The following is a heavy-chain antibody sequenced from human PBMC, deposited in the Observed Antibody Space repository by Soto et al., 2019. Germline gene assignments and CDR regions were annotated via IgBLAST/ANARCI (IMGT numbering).Heavy chain of an antibody. CDR3: EREGSIEASLYYYYGMDV. D-gene: IGHD6-6*01. Sequence: ASVKVSCKASGYTFTSYDINWVRQATGQGLEWMGWMNPNSGNTGYAQKFQGRVTMTRNTSISTAYMELSSLRSEDTAVYYCEREGSIEASLYYYYGMDVWGQGTTVTVSS. CDR1: GYTFTSYD. CDR2: MNPNSGNT. V-gene: IGHV1-8*01. J-gene: IGHJ6*02.